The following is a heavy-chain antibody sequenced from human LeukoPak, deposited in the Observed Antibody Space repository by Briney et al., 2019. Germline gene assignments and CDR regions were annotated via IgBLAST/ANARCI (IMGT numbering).Heavy chain of an antibody. CDR2: ISAYNGNT. D-gene: IGHD6-19*01. V-gene: IGHV1-18*01. CDR1: GYTFTSYG. CDR3: ARSEQWLAPDY. Sequence: ASVKVSCKASGYTFTSYGISWVRQAPGQGLEWMGWISAYNGNTNYAQKLQGRVTMTTDTSTSTVYMELSSLRSEDTAVYYCARSEQWLAPDYWGQGTLVTVSS. J-gene: IGHJ4*02.